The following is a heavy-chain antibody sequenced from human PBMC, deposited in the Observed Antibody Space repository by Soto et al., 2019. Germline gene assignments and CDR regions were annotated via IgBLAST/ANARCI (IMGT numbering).Heavy chain of an antibody. V-gene: IGHV3-21*01. D-gene: IGHD3-10*01. CDR3: AREGESGYYYGMDV. CDR2: ISSSSSYI. Sequence: RGSLRLSCSASRFTVSSYSMNCFRQAPGNGLERVSSISSSSSYIYYADSVKGRFTISRDNAKNSLYLQMNSLRAEDTAVYYCAREGESGYYYGMDVWGQGTMVTVSS. J-gene: IGHJ6*02. CDR1: RFTVSSYS.